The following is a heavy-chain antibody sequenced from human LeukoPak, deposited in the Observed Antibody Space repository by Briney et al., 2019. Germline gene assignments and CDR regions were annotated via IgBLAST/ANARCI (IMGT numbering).Heavy chain of an antibody. V-gene: IGHV4-4*07. J-gene: IGHJ6*03. CDR1: GGSISSYY. CDR3: ARGGCSGGSCYSSIEYYYYYMDV. Sequence: SETLSLTCTVSGGSISSYYWSWIRQPAGKGLEWIGRIYTSGSTNYNPSLKSRVTMSVDTSKNQFSLKLSSVTAADTAVYYCARGGCSGGSCYSSIEYYYYYMDVWGKGTTVTVSS. CDR2: IYTSGST. D-gene: IGHD2-15*01.